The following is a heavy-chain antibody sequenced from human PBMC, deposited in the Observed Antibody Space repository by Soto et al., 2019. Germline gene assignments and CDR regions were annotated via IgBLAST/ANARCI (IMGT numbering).Heavy chain of an antibody. Sequence: SVKVSCKASGGSLSTNPISWVRQAPGQGLEWMGGTGSGTGPGNHAQKFQGRLTVTADKSTSTVYMELTNLSSEDTAVYYCARRHSGGFFRFFDSWGQGTLVTSPQ. CDR3: ARRHSGGFFRFFDS. V-gene: IGHV1-69*06. D-gene: IGHD2-15*01. J-gene: IGHJ4*02. CDR1: GGSLSTNP. CDR2: TGSGTGPG.